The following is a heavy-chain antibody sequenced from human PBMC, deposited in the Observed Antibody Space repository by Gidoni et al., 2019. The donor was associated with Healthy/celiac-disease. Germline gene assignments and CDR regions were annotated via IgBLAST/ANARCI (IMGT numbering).Heavy chain of an antibody. CDR1: GFTFSSYS. CDR3: ARDTVLAPDY. J-gene: IGHJ4*02. D-gene: IGHD2-15*01. CDR2: ISSSSSTI. Sequence: VQLVASGGCLVHPGGSLCLSWAAPGFTFSSYSMNWVRQAPGKGLEWVSYISSSSSTIYYADSVKGRCTISRDNAKNSLYLQMNSLRAEDTAVYYCARDTVLAPDYWGQGTLVTVSS. V-gene: IGHV3-48*01.